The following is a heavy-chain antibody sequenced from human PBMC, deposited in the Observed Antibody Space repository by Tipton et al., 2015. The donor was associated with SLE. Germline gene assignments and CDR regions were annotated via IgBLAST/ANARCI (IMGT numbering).Heavy chain of an antibody. V-gene: IGHV4-59*12. CDR3: ARIGGAGDLYYYYMDV. CDR1: GGSISGYY. J-gene: IGHJ6*03. Sequence: TLSLTCTVSGGSISGYYWSWVRQPPGKGLEWIGYISFSGLTNYNPSVRSRVSTSVDTSKNQFSLKMTSVTAADTAVYYCARIGGAGDLYYYYMDVWGKGTTVTVSS. CDR2: ISFSGLT. D-gene: IGHD7-27*01.